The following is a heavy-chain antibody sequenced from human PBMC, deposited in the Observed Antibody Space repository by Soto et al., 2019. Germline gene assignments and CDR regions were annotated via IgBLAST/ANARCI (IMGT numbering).Heavy chain of an antibody. CDR3: ARRVIGSSRAFDI. J-gene: IGHJ3*02. Sequence: VQLLESGGGLAQPGGSLRLSCAASGFAFTGHPMSWVRQAPEKGLEWVAGISDGGDLTYNADSGKGRFTISRDNSRKTLYLQMNSLRAEDTAVYYCARRVIGSSRAFDIWGQGTMVTVSS. CDR1: GFAFTGHP. D-gene: IGHD3-10*01. CDR2: ISDGGDLT. V-gene: IGHV3-23*01.